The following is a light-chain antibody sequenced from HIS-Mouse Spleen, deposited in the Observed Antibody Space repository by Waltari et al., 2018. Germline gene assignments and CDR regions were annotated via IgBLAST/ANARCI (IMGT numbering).Light chain of an antibody. Sequence: SCPVTSSDVGGYNYVSWYQQHPGKAPKLMIYDVSNRPSGVSNRFSGSKSGNTASLTISGLQAEDEADYYCSSYTSSSFNVVFGGGTKLTVL. J-gene: IGLJ2*01. V-gene: IGLV2-14*03. CDR1: SSDVGGYNY. CDR3: SSYTSSSFNVV. CDR2: DVS.